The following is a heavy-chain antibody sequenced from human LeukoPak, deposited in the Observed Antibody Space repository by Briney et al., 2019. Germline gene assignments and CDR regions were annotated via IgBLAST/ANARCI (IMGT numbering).Heavy chain of an antibody. CDR3: AQTMYSSGWINFDY. CDR2: IYWNDDK. V-gene: IGHV2-5*01. Sequence: SGPTLVKPTQTLTLTCTFSGFSLSTSGVGVGWIRQPPGKALEWLVLIYWNDDKRYSPSLKSRLTITKDTSKNQVVLTMTNMDPVDTATYYCAQTMYSSGWINFDYWGQGTLVTVSS. CDR1: GFSLSTSGVG. D-gene: IGHD6-19*01. J-gene: IGHJ4*02.